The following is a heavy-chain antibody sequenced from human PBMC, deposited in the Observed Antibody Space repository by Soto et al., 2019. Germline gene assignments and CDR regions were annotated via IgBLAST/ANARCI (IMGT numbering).Heavy chain of an antibody. D-gene: IGHD2-15*01. V-gene: IGHV4-59*01. CDR2: IYYSGST. CDR1: GGSISSYY. Sequence: SETLSLTCTVSGGSISSYYWSWIRQPPGKGLEWIGYIYYSGSTNYNPSLKSRVTISVDTSKNQFSLKLSSVTAADTAVYYCARDQCSGGSCLDALDIWGQGTMVTVSS. J-gene: IGHJ3*02. CDR3: ARDQCSGGSCLDALDI.